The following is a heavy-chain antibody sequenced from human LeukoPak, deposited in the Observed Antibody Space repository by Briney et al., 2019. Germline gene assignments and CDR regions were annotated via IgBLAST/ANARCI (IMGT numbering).Heavy chain of an antibody. CDR3: ARGSSGYDYG. J-gene: IGHJ4*02. Sequence: SETLSLTCTVSGGSTSSSNYYWSWIRQPAGKGLEWIGRIYTSGSTNYNPSLKSRVTISVDTSKNQFSLKLSSVTAAGTAVYYCARGSSGYDYGWRQGTLVTVSS. CDR1: GGSTSSSNYY. V-gene: IGHV4-61*02. D-gene: IGHD5-12*01. CDR2: IYTSGST.